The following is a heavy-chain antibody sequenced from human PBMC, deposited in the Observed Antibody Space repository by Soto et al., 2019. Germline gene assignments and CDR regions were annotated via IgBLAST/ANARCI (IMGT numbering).Heavy chain of an antibody. CDR2: INTNTGNP. Sequence: ASVKVSCKASGYTFISYAMNWVRQAPGQGLEWMGWINTNTGNPTYAQGFTGRFVFSLDTSVSTAYLQICSLKAEDTAVYYCARDSSEDYYDSSGYYPYNWFDPWGQGTLVTVSS. V-gene: IGHV7-4-1*01. D-gene: IGHD3-22*01. J-gene: IGHJ5*02. CDR3: ARDSSEDYYDSSGYYPYNWFDP. CDR1: GYTFISYA.